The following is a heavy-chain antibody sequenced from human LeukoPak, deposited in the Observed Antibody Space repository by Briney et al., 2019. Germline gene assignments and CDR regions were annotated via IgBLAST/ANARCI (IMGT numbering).Heavy chain of an antibody. Sequence: GASVKVSCKASGYTFTGYYMHWVRQAPGQGLEWMGRINPNSGGTNYAQKFQGRVTMTRDTSISTAYMELRRLRSDDTAVYYCARGRVNSGWFPGDYWGQGTLVTVSS. CDR3: ARGRVNSGWFPGDY. J-gene: IGHJ4*02. V-gene: IGHV1-2*06. D-gene: IGHD6-19*01. CDR2: INPNSGGT. CDR1: GYTFTGYY.